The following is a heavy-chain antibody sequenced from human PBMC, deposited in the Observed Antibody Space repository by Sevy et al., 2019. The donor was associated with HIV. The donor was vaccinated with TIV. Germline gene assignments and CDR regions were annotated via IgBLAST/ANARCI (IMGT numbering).Heavy chain of an antibody. CDR3: ASGTRDGYGTWAY. Sequence: GGSLRLSCAASGFTVSSSYMTWIRQAPGKGLEWVSVIYSGGSIYYGDSVKGRFTISRDNSKDTVSLKMNSLRAEDTAVYYCASGTRDGYGTWAYWGQGTLVTVSS. CDR2: IYSGGSI. D-gene: IGHD1-7*01. V-gene: IGHV3-53*01. CDR1: GFTVSSSY. J-gene: IGHJ4*02.